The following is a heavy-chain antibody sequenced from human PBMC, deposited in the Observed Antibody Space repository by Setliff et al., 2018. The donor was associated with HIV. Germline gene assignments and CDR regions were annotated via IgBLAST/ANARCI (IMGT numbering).Heavy chain of an antibody. CDR2: IYHSGST. Sequence: SETLSLTCAVSAYSISSGYYWGWIRQPPGKGLEWIGSIYHSGSTYYNPSLMSRVTISVDTSKNQFSLKLSSVTAADTAVYYCANTKGVPGLFDYWGQGILVTVSS. CDR3: ANTKGVPGLFDY. D-gene: IGHD2-8*01. J-gene: IGHJ4*02. CDR1: AYSISSGYY. V-gene: IGHV4-38-2*01.